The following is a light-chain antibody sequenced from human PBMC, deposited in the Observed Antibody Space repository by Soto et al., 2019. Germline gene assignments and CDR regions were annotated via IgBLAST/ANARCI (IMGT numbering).Light chain of an antibody. CDR3: LQDYNSPYT. CDR2: AAS. J-gene: IGKJ2*01. Sequence: AIQMTQSPSSLSASVGDRVTITCRASQGIKTDVAWYQQKPGKAPKLLIYAASSLQGGFPPRFSGSGSGTDFTLTISSLQPEDFATYYCLQDYNSPYTFGQGTKLEIK. V-gene: IGKV1-6*01. CDR1: QGIKTD.